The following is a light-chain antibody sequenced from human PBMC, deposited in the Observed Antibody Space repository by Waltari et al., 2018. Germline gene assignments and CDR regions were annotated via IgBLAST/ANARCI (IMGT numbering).Light chain of an antibody. Sequence: QSALTQPASVSGSPGQSITISCTGTNSDVGSFNLVSWYQQHPGKAPKLMIYEDIKRPSGVSNRFSGSKSGNTASLTISGLQAEDEADYYCCSYAGGRTWVFGGGTKLTVL. CDR2: EDI. CDR3: CSYAGGRTWV. J-gene: IGLJ3*02. CDR1: NSDVGSFNL. V-gene: IGLV2-23*01.